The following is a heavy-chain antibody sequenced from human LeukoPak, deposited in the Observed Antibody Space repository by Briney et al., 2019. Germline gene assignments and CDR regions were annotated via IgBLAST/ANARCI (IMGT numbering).Heavy chain of an antibody. CDR2: INYSGST. J-gene: IGHJ3*02. V-gene: IGHV4-30-4*08. Sequence: SETLSLTCTVSGDSISSGDYYWTWIRQPPGKGLEWIGYINYSGSTYYNPSLKSRVTISVDMSKNQFSLKLSSVTAADTAVYYCVREYGSVIKDVFDIWGQGTMVTVSS. CDR1: GDSISSGDYY. D-gene: IGHD2-15*01. CDR3: VREYGSVIKDVFDI.